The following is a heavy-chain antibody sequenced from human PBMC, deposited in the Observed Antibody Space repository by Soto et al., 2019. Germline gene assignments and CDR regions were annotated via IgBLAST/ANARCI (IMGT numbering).Heavy chain of an antibody. J-gene: IGHJ4*02. D-gene: IGHD4-17*01. CDR1: GCSIRSYY. CDR3: ARRYGPSFDY. V-gene: IGHV4-59*01. CDR2: IYYSGST. Sequence: SETLSRTCTFSGCSIRSYYRSLILQPPGKGLEWIGYIYYSGSTNYNPSLKSRVTISVDTSKHQFSLKLSSVTAADTAVYYCARRYGPSFDYWGQGTQVTSPQ.